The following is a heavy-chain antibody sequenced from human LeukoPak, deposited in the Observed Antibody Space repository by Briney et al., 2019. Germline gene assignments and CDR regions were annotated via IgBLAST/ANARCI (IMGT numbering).Heavy chain of an antibody. J-gene: IGHJ5*02. CDR1: GFTFSSYE. D-gene: IGHD6-13*01. CDR2: ISSSGSTI. Sequence: GGSLRLSCAASGFTFSSYEMNWVRQAPGKGLEWVSYISSSGSTIYYADSVKGRFTISRDNAKNSLYLQMNSLRAEDTAVYYCARDRSSSSRSGYNCFDPWGQGPLATVSS. CDR3: ARDRSSSSRSGYNCFDP. V-gene: IGHV3-48*03.